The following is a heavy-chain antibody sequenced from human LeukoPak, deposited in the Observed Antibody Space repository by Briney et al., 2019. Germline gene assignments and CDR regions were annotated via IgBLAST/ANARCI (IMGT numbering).Heavy chain of an antibody. J-gene: IGHJ6*02. Sequence: SETLSLTCTVYGGSVSSGSYYWSWIRQPPGKGLEWIGYIYYSGSTNYNPSLKSRVTISVDTSKNQFSLKLSSVTAADTAVYYCARDRKYQPNYYYYYGMDVWGQGTTVTVSS. CDR2: IYYSGST. V-gene: IGHV4-61*01. CDR3: ARDRKYQPNYYYYYGMDV. CDR1: GGSVSSGSYY. D-gene: IGHD2-2*01.